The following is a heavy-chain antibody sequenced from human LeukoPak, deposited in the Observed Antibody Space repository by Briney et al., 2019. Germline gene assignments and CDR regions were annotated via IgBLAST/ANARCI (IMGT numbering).Heavy chain of an antibody. CDR1: GFTFSSYA. V-gene: IGHV3-23*01. D-gene: IGHD6-13*01. J-gene: IGHJ6*02. CDR3: AKRSYSSSWYYYYGMDV. CDR2: IGGGDGST. Sequence: GGSLRLSCAASGFTFSSYAMSWVRQAPGKGLEWVSAIGGGDGSTYYADSVEGRFTISRDNSKNTLYLQMNSLRAEDTALYYCAKRSYSSSWYYYYGMDVWGQGTTVTVSS.